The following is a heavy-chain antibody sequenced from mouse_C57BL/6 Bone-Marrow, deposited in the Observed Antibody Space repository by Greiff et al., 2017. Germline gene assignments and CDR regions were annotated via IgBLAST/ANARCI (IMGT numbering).Heavy chain of an antibody. J-gene: IGHJ2*01. Sequence: QVQLQQPGAELVMPGASVKLSCKASGYTFTSYWMHWVKQRPGQGLEWIGEIDPSDSYTNYNQKFKGKSTLTVDKSSSTAYMQLSSLTSEDSAVYYCAMFYYGNDLFDYWGQGTTLTVSS. D-gene: IGHD2-2*01. CDR2: IDPSDSYT. V-gene: IGHV1-69*01. CDR3: AMFYYGNDLFDY. CDR1: GYTFTSYW.